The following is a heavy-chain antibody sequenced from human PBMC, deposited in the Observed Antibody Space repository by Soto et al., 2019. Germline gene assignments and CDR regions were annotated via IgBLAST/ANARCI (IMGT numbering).Heavy chain of an antibody. CDR3: AAVSDYYDSHGYYYEGGAFHI. J-gene: IGHJ3*02. D-gene: IGHD3-22*01. V-gene: IGHV3-15*07. CDR2: IKSRSDGGTT. Sequence: GGSLRLSCAASGFGFSTACMNWVRQAPGKGLEWVGHIKSRSDGGTTDYAAPVKGRFTISRDDSKNMLYVQMNSLKSEDTAVYYCAAVSDYYDSHGYYYEGGAFHIWGQGTMVTVSS. CDR1: GFGFSTAC.